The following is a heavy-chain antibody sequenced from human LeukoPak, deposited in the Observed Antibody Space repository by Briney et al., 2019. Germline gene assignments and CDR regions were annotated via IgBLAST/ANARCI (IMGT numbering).Heavy chain of an antibody. CDR2: IKHDGSER. V-gene: IGHV3-7*01. J-gene: IGHJ5*02. D-gene: IGHD4-17*01. CDR1: GFTFGSYW. CDR3: ARYHDYGDYKRWFDP. Sequence: GGSLRLSCAASGFTFGSYWMSWVRQAPGKGLEWAANIKHDGSERYYVASVKGRFTISRDNAKNSLYLQMNSLRAEDTAVYYCARYHDYGDYKRWFDPWGQGTLVTVSS.